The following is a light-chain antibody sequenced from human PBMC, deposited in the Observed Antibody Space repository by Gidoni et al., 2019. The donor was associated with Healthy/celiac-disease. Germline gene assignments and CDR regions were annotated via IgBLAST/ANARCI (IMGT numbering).Light chain of an antibody. CDR1: RSDVGGYNY. V-gene: IGLV2-14*01. CDR2: DVS. Sequence: QSALTQPASVSGSPGPSITISCTGTRSDVGGYNYVSWYQQHPGKAPKLMIYDVSNRPSGVSNRFSGSKSGNTASLTISGLQAEDEADYYCSSYTSSSLYVFGTGTKVTVL. J-gene: IGLJ1*01. CDR3: SSYTSSSLYV.